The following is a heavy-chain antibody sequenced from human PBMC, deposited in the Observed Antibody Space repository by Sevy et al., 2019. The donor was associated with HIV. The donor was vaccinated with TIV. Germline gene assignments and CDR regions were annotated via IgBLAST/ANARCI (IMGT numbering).Heavy chain of an antibody. J-gene: IGHJ6*02. D-gene: IGHD2-2*01. CDR3: ARDCSSTNCLWGLDV. Sequence: GGSLRLSCAASGFTFSNYWMTWVRQAPGKGLEWVANINEDGSEKNYVDSVKGRFIISRDNAKNSLYLQMNSLRAEDTALYYCARDCSSTNCLWGLDVWGQGTTVTVSS. CDR1: GFTFSNYW. CDR2: INEDGSEK. V-gene: IGHV3-7*01.